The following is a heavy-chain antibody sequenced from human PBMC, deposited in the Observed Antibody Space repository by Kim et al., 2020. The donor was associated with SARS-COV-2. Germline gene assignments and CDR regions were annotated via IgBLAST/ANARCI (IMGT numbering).Heavy chain of an antibody. CDR2: IIPILGIA. Sequence: SVKVSCKASGGTFSSYAISWVRQAPGQGLEWMGRIIPILGIANYAQKFQGRVTITADKSTSTAYMELSSLRSEDTAVYYCAREGPVAVVVAATYNWFDPWGKGTLVTVSS. CDR3: AREGPVAVVVAATYNWFDP. J-gene: IGHJ5*02. D-gene: IGHD2-15*01. CDR1: GGTFSSYA. V-gene: IGHV1-69*04.